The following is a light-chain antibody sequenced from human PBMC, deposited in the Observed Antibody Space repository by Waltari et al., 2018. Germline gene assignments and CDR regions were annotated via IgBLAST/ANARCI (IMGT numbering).Light chain of an antibody. CDR1: ILAKTH. V-gene: IGLV3-27*01. CDR2: QDN. J-gene: IGLJ2*01. CDR3: YSASDNNLVI. Sequence: SSELTQPSSVSVSPGQPARITRPGDILAKTHALWIQQKPGQAPLLVIFQDNLRPSGIPERFSGSSSGTTVTLTISGAHVDDEADYHCYSASDNNLVIFGGGTKLTVL.